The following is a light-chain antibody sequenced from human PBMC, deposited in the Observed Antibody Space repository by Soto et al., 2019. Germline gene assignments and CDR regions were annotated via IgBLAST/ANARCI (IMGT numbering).Light chain of an antibody. CDR3: QVWNSSSDHVV. Sequence: SSELSQPPSVSVAPGKTARITCGGTNIGTKNVHWFQQKPGQAPVLVIYYNTDRPSGIPERFSGSNSGNTATLTISRVEAGDEADYYCQVWNSSSDHVVFGGGTKVTV. CDR2: YNT. J-gene: IGLJ2*01. V-gene: IGLV3-21*04. CDR1: NIGTKN.